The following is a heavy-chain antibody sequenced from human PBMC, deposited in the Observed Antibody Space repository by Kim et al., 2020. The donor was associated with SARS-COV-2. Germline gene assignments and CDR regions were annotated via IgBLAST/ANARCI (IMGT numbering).Heavy chain of an antibody. Sequence: ASVKVSCKASGYTFTSYAMNWVRQAPGQWLEWMGWINTNTGNPTYAQGFTGRFVSSLDTSVSTAYLQISSLKAEDTAVYYCARDLYYDSSGYYAIWGQGTLVTVSS. D-gene: IGHD3-22*01. V-gene: IGHV7-4-1*02. J-gene: IGHJ4*02. CDR1: GYTFTSYA. CDR2: INTNTGNP. CDR3: ARDLYYDSSGYYAI.